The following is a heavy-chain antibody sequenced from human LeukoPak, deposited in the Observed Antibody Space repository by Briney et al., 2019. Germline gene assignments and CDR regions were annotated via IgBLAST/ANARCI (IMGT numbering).Heavy chain of an antibody. J-gene: IGHJ4*02. V-gene: IGHV3-11*04. CDR1: GFTFIDYY. CDR2: ISSGGSTI. D-gene: IGHD3-10*01. CDR3: ARSLLWFGELLPGTSLPYFDF. Sequence: PGGSLRLPCAASGFTFIDYYMSWIRQAPGKGLEWVSYISSGGSTIYYADSVKGRFTISRDNTKKSLYVQMNSLRAEDTAVYYCARSLLWFGELLPGTSLPYFDFWGQGTLVTVSS.